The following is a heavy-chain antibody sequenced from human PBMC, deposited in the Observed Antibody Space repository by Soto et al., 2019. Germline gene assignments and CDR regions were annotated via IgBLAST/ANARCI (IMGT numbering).Heavy chain of an antibody. J-gene: IGHJ4*02. Sequence: QVQLVESGGGLVKPGGSLRLSCAASGFTFSDYYMSWIRQAPGKGLEWVAVISYDGSNKYYADSVKGRFTISRDNSKNTLYLQMNSLRAEDTAVYYCARGVDSGYDYFDYWGQGTLVTVSS. CDR3: ARGVDSGYDYFDY. CDR1: GFTFSDYY. CDR2: ISYDGSNK. D-gene: IGHD5-12*01. V-gene: IGHV3-30-3*01.